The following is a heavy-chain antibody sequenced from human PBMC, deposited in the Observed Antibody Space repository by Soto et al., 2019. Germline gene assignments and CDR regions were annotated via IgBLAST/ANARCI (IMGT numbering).Heavy chain of an antibody. D-gene: IGHD3-10*01. CDR1: GYTFTGYY. Sequence: ASVKVSCKASGYTFTGYYMHWVRQAPGQGLEWMGWSNPKSGGTNYAQKFQGRVTMTRDTSISTAYMELSRLRSDDTAVYYCARAGDVDAFDIWGQGTMVTVSS. CDR3: ARAGDVDAFDI. CDR2: SNPKSGGT. V-gene: IGHV1-2*02. J-gene: IGHJ3*02.